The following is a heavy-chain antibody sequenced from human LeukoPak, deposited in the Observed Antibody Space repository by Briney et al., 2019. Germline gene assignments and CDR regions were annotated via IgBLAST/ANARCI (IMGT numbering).Heavy chain of an antibody. V-gene: IGHV4-30-4*01. CDR3: ARVQTANSGYYFDY. D-gene: IGHD3-22*01. Sequence: SETLSLTCTVSGGSISSGDYYWSWIRQPPGKGLEWIGYIYYSGSTYYNPSLKSRVTISVDTSKNQFSLKLSSVTAADTAVYYCARVQTANSGYYFDYWGQGTLVTVSS. CDR2: IYYSGST. CDR1: GGSISSGDYY. J-gene: IGHJ4*02.